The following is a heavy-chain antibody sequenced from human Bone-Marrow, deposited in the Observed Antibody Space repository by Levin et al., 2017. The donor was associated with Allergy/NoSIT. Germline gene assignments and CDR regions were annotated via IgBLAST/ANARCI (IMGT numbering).Heavy chain of an antibody. J-gene: IGHJ4*02. D-gene: IGHD2-21*02. CDR2: INHSGST. CDR3: ARVRCGGDCDWGDFDY. Sequence: SETLSLTCAVYGGSFSGYYWSWIRQPPGKGLEWIGEINHSGSTNYNPSLKSRVTISVDTSKNQFSLKLSSVTAADTAVYYCARVRCGGDCDWGDFDYWGQGTLVTVSS. V-gene: IGHV4-34*01. CDR1: GGSFSGYY.